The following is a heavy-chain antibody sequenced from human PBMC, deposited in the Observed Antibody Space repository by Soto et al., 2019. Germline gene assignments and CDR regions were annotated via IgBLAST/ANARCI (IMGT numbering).Heavy chain of an antibody. CDR3: ARVGYCSGGSCYPSTANYYGMDV. CDR2: ISSSSGTI. J-gene: IGHJ6*02. CDR1: GFTFSSYS. V-gene: IGHV3-48*02. D-gene: IGHD2-15*01. Sequence: GGSLRLSCAASGFTFSSYSMNLVRQAPGKRKERVSYISSSSGTIYYADSVMGRFTISRDNAKNSLYLQMNSLRDEDTAVYYCARVGYCSGGSCYPSTANYYGMDVWGQGTTVTVSS.